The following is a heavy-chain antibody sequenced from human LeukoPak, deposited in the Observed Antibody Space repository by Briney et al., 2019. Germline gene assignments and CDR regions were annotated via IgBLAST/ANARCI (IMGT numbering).Heavy chain of an antibody. D-gene: IGHD5-12*01. CDR1: GFTFSDSY. CDR3: VKDGGYSGYETFGY. V-gene: IGHV3-11*06. CDR2: ISSSSSHT. J-gene: IGHJ4*02. Sequence: PGGSLRLSCAASGFTFSDSYMNWIRQAPGKGLEWLSYISSSSSHTNYADSVKGRFTISRDNSKNTLYLQMSSLRAEDTAVYYCVKDGGYSGYETFGYWGQGTLVTVSS.